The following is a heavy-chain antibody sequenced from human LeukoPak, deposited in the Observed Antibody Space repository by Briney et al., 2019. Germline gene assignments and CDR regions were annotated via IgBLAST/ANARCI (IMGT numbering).Heavy chain of an antibody. Sequence: PGGSLRLSCAASGFTVSSNYMNWVRQAPGKGLEWVSVIYSGGTTYYADSVKGRFTISRDNTKNSLYLQMNNLRAEDTAVYYCARGGADYVIGYWGQGTLVTVSS. V-gene: IGHV3-53*01. CDR2: IYSGGTT. CDR1: GFTVSSNY. J-gene: IGHJ4*02. CDR3: ARGGADYVIGY. D-gene: IGHD4-17*01.